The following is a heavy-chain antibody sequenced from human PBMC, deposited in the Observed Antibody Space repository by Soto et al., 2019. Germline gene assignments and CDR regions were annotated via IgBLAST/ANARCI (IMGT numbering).Heavy chain of an antibody. Sequence: EPLLESGGGSVQPGGSLRLSCAGSGFTFDNYAINWVRQAPGKGLQWLSVIGGNGGSTYHADSVKDRFTISRDNSVNTVYLQLSSLTADDTAVYYCAREGGAYSYGYPRFDSWGQGPLVTVSS. J-gene: IGHJ4*02. D-gene: IGHD5-18*01. V-gene: IGHV3-23*01. CDR2: IGGNGGST. CDR1: GFTFDNYA. CDR3: AREGGAYSYGYPRFDS.